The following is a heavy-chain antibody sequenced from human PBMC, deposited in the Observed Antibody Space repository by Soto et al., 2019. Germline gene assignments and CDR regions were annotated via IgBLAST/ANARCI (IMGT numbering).Heavy chain of an antibody. CDR2: IIPILGIA. J-gene: IGHJ6*03. Sequence: QVPLVQSGAEVKKPGSSVKVSCKASGGTFSSYTISWVRQAPGQGLEWMGRIIPILGIANYAQKFQGRVTITADKSTSTAYMELSSLRSEDTAVYYCARDETGYDYYYYYYMDVWGKGTTVTVSS. CDR1: GGTFSSYT. CDR3: ARDETGYDYYYYYYMDV. D-gene: IGHD3-9*01. V-gene: IGHV1-69*08.